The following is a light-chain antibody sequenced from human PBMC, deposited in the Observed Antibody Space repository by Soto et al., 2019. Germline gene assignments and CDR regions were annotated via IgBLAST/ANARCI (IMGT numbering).Light chain of an antibody. V-gene: IGKV1-8*01. Sequence: AIRMSQSPSALSASPGDRVTITCRASQGISSYLAWYQQKPGKAPKLLIYAASTLQSGVPSRFSGSGSGTDFTLTISCLQSEDFATYYCQQYYSYPLITFGQGTRLENK. CDR3: QQYYSYPLIT. J-gene: IGKJ5*01. CDR2: AAS. CDR1: QGISSY.